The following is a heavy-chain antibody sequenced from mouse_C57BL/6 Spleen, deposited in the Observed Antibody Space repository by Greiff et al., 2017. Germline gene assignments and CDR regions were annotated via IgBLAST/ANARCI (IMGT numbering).Heavy chain of an antibody. J-gene: IGHJ3*01. D-gene: IGHD1-1*01. CDR3: ARHQYGSSYGTY. CDR2: ISNGGGST. Sequence: EVKLVESGGGLVQPGGSLKLSCAASGFTFSDYYMYWVRQTPEKRLEWVAYISNGGGSTYYPDTVKGRFTISRDNAKNTLYLQMSRLKSEDTAMYYCARHQYGSSYGTYWGQGTLVTVSA. CDR1: GFTFSDYY. V-gene: IGHV5-12*01.